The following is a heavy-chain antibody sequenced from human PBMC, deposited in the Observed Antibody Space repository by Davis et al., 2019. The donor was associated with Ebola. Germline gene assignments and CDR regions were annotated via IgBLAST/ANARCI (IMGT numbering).Heavy chain of an antibody. CDR2: IYYSGST. CDR3: ARNADEGGYYYYGMDV. CDR1: GGSISSYY. Sequence: PGGSLRLSCTVSGGSISSYYWSWIRQPPGKGLEWIGYIYYSGSTNYNPSLKSRVTISVDTSKNQFSLKLSSVTAADTAVYYCARNADEGGYYYYGMDVWGQGTTVTVSS. V-gene: IGHV4-59*01. J-gene: IGHJ6*02.